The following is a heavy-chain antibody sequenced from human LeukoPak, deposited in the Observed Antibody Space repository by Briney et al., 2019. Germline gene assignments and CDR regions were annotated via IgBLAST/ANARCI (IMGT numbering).Heavy chain of an antibody. CDR1: GGFFSGYY. J-gene: IGHJ4*02. CDR3: ARVVAAAGLFDY. D-gene: IGHD6-13*01. V-gene: IGHV4-34*01. CDR2: INHSGST. Sequence: SETLSLTCAVYGGFFSGYYWSWIRQPPGKGLEWIGEINHSGSTNYNPSLKSRVTISVDTSKTQFSLKLSSVTAADTAVYYCARVVAAAGLFDYWGQGTLVTVSS.